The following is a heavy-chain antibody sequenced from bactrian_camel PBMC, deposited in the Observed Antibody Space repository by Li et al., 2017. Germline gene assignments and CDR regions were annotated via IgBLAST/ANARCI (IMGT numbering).Heavy chain of an antibody. Sequence: DVQLVESGGESVQAGGSLRLSCAASGVTYTVNYMGWFRQAPGKEREGVAAIDNAGSATYTYAVQGRFTISKDSAKNTQYLQMNNLKVEDTAMYYCAATGYCYKRWFEDYKYWGQGTQVTVS. J-gene: IGHJ4*01. CDR1: GVTYTVNY. CDR2: IDNAGSAT. V-gene: IGHV3S40*01. D-gene: IGHD2*01. CDR3: AATGYCYKRWFEDYKY.